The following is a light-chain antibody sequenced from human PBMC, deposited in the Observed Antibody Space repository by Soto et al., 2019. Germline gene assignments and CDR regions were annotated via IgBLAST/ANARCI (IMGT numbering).Light chain of an antibody. CDR3: QHHCTSPPSWP. J-gene: IGKJ1*01. CDR2: GAS. CDR1: QSVSSSY. V-gene: IGKV3-20*01. Sequence: EIVLTQSPGTLSLSPGERATLFCRASQSVSSSYLAWYQQKPGQAPRLLIYGASSRATGIPDRFSGSGSGTDFTLTISRLEPEDLAVYYCQHHCTSPPSWPFGQGTKVEIK.